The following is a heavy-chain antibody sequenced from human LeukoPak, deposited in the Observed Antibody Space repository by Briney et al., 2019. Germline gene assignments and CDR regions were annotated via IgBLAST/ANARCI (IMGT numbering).Heavy chain of an antibody. V-gene: IGHV3-30*01. J-gene: IGHJ6*03. CDR1: GFTFSSYA. D-gene: IGHD3-3*01. CDR3: ARVGQFLEWLLGRYYYYYYMHV. Sequence: GGSLRLSCAASGFTFSSYAMHWVSQAPGKGLEWVAVISYDGSNKYYADPVKGRFTISRDNSKNTLYLQMNSLRAEDTAVYYCARVGQFLEWLLGRYYYYYYMHVWGKGTTVTVSS. CDR2: ISYDGSNK.